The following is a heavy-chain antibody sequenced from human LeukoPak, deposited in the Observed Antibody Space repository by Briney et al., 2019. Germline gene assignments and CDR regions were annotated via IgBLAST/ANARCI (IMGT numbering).Heavy chain of an antibody. CDR1: GFTFSNYA. CDR2: LSGSGVTT. V-gene: IGHV3-23*01. CDR3: AKEAWNFVFRDDAFDI. Sequence: GGSLRLSCAASGFTFSNYAMSWVRQAPGKGLEWVSALSGSGVTTYYAGSVRGRFTISRDNSKNTLFLQMNILRAEDTAVYYCAKEAWNFVFRDDAFDIWGQGTMVTVSS. J-gene: IGHJ3*02. D-gene: IGHD1-7*01.